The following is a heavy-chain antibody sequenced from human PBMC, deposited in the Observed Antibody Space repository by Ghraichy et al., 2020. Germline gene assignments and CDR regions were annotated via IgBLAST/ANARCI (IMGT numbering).Heavy chain of an antibody. J-gene: IGHJ6*02. CDR3: AKAVQTGTTYGMDV. CDR1: GFTFSSYG. Sequence: GGSLRLSCAASGFTFSSYGMHWVRQAPGKGLEWVAFIRYDGSNKYYADSVKGRFTISRDNSKNTLYLQMNSLRAEDTAVYYCAKAVQTGTTYGMDVWGQGTTVTVSS. D-gene: IGHD1-7*01. CDR2: IRYDGSNK. V-gene: IGHV3-30*02.